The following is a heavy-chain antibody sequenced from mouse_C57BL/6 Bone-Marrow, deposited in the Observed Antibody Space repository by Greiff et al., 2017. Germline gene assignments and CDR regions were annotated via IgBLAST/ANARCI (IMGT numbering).Heavy chain of an antibody. CDR1: GFNIKDDY. V-gene: IGHV14-4*01. CDR3: TTVYYFDY. Sequence: EVQLQQSGAELVRPGASVKLSCTASGFNIKDDYMHWVKQRPEQGLEWIGWIDPENGDTEYASKFQGKANITADTSSNTAYLQLSSLTSEDTAVYYCTTVYYFDYWGQGTTLTVSS. CDR2: IDPENGDT. J-gene: IGHJ2*01.